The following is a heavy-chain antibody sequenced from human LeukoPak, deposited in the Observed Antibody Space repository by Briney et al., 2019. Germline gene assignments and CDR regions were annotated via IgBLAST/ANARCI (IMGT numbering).Heavy chain of an antibody. J-gene: IGHJ4*02. CDR1: GGSVSSGSYF. D-gene: IGHD2-15*01. CDR2: IYYSGST. CDR3: AREGCSGGSCYEYFDY. V-gene: IGHV4-61*01. Sequence: PSETLSLTCTVSGGSVSSGSYFWRWIRQPPGKGLEWIGYIYYSGSTNYNPSLKSRVTISVDTSKNQFSLKLSSVTAADTAVYYCAREGCSGGSCYEYFDYWGQGTLVTVSS.